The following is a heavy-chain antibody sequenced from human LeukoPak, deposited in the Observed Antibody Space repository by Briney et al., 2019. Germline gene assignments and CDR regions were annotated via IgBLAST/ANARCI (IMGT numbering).Heavy chain of an antibody. V-gene: IGHV3-9*01. CDR3: ARDPYSSSSRTWATDI. J-gene: IGHJ3*02. Sequence: GRSLRLSCAASGFTFDDYAMHWVRQAPGKGLEWVSGISWNSGSIGYADSVKGRFTISRDNAKNSLYLQMNSLRAEDTAVYYCARDPYSSSSRTWATDIWGQGTMVTVSS. D-gene: IGHD6-6*01. CDR1: GFTFDDYA. CDR2: ISWNSGSI.